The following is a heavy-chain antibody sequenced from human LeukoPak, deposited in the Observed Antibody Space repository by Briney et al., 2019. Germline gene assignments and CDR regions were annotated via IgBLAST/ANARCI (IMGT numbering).Heavy chain of an antibody. D-gene: IGHD6-19*01. V-gene: IGHV4-59*01. CDR2: IYYSGST. Sequence: SETLSLTCSVSGDSISSYYWSWIRQPPGKGLEWIGYIYYSGSTNYNPSLKSRVTISVDTSKNQFSLKLSSVTAADTAVYYCARGSGPLLGNWFDPWGQGTLVTVSS. CDR1: GDSISSYY. J-gene: IGHJ5*02. CDR3: ARGSGPLLGNWFDP.